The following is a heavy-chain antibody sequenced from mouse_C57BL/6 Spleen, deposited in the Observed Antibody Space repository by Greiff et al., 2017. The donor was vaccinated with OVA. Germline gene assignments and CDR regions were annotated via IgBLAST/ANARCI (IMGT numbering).Heavy chain of an antibody. V-gene: IGHV1-72*01. Sequence: VQLQQPGAELVKPGASVKLSCKASGYTFTSYCMHWVKQRPGQGLEWIGRIDPESGGTKYDEKFKGKATLTADKPSITAYMQLSSLTSEDSAVYYCARGRTYYSNMYGMDYWGQGTSVTVSS. CDR3: ARGRTYYSNMYGMDY. J-gene: IGHJ4*01. CDR1: GYTFTSYC. CDR2: IDPESGGT. D-gene: IGHD2-5*01.